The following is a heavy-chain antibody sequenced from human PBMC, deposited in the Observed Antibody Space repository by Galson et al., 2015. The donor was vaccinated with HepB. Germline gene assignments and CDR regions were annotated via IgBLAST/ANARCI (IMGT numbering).Heavy chain of an antibody. Sequence: SVKVSCKASGCTFTSYYMHWVRQAPGQGLEWMGIINPSGGSTSYAQKFQGRVTMTRDTSTSTVYMELSSLRSEDTAVYYCARAPMVRGVITCLDYWGQGTLVTVSS. J-gene: IGHJ4*02. V-gene: IGHV1-46*01. D-gene: IGHD3-10*01. CDR1: GCTFTSYY. CDR2: INPSGGST. CDR3: ARAPMVRGVITCLDY.